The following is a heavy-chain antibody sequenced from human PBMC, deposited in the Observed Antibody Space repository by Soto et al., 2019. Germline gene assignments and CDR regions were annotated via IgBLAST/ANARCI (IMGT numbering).Heavy chain of an antibody. J-gene: IGHJ5*02. CDR3: ARMSGYERNPPPIGWWLDP. V-gene: IGHV4-59*01. D-gene: IGHD5-12*01. CDR2: IYYSGST. CDR1: GGSISSYY. Sequence: SETLSLTCTVSGGSISSYYWSLIRQPPGKGLEWIGYIYYSGSTNYNPSLKSRVTISVDTSKNQFSLKLSSVTAADTAVYYCARMSGYERNPPPIGWWLDPWGQGTRVTVSS.